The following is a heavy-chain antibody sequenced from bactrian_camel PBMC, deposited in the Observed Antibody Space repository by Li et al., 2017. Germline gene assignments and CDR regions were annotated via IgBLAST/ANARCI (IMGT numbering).Heavy chain of an antibody. CDR2: TGRDTKT. Sequence: HVQLVESGGGSVQTGGSLILSCAASIYTDKNYCMAWFRQAPGKEREGVAATGRDTKTYYADFVKGRFTISQDKAKNTVYLHMNNLNPEDSATYYCAGGNGGWFGGSWSNVAEYDYWGQGTQVTVS. V-gene: IGHV3S53*01. CDR3: AGGNGGWFGGSWSNVAEYDY. D-gene: IGHD6*01. CDR1: IYTDKNYC. J-gene: IGHJ4*01.